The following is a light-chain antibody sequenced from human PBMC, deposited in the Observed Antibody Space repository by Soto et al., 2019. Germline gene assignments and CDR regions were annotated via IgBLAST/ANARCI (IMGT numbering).Light chain of an antibody. CDR3: QSYDSSLV. Sequence: LTQPPSVSGAPGQRVTISCTGSSSNIGAGYDVHWYQQLPGTAPKLLIYGNSNRPSGVPDRFSGSKSGTSASLAITGLQAEDEADYYCQSYDSSLVFGGGTQLTVL. V-gene: IGLV1-40*01. J-gene: IGLJ3*02. CDR2: GNS. CDR1: SSNIGAGYD.